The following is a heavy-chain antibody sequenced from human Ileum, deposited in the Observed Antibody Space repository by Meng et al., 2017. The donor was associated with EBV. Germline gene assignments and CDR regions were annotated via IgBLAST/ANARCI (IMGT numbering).Heavy chain of an antibody. CDR1: GYTFTSYA. CDR2: IDPNTGNP. V-gene: IGHV7-4-1*02. D-gene: IGHD5-24*01. Sequence: QVHLVQSGSELKQPGXSVKVSCRPSGYTFTSYAINWVRQAPGQGPDWMGWIDPNTGNPTYDQGFTGRFVFSLDTSVSTAYLQINSLRADDTAVYYCARDSPLDGYSLLDYWGQGTLVTVSS. J-gene: IGHJ4*02. CDR3: ARDSPLDGYSLLDY.